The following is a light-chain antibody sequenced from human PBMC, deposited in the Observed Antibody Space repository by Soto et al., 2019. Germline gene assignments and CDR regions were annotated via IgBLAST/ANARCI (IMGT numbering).Light chain of an antibody. CDR2: GAS. Sequence: EIVMTQSPATLSVSPGERATLSCRASQSVSSNLAWYQQKPGQAPRLLIYGASTRATGFPARFSASGSGTEFTLTISSLQSEDFAVYFCQQYHNWPFTFGQGTKLEIK. CDR1: QSVSSN. CDR3: QQYHNWPFT. J-gene: IGKJ2*01. V-gene: IGKV3-15*01.